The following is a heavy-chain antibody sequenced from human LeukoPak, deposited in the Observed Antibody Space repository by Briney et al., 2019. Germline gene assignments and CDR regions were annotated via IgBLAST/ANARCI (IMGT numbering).Heavy chain of an antibody. CDR1: GFTFSGSA. CDR3: TRHEDSSWYVYYYYYMDV. J-gene: IGHJ6*03. CDR2: ISSKANSYAT. D-gene: IGHD6-13*01. Sequence: QPAGSLRLSCAASGFTFSGSAMHWVRQASGKGLVGVVRISSKANSYATAYAASVKGRFTISRDDSKNTAYLQMNSLKTEDTAVYYCTRHEDSSWYVYYYYYMDVWGKGTTVTVSS. V-gene: IGHV3-73*01.